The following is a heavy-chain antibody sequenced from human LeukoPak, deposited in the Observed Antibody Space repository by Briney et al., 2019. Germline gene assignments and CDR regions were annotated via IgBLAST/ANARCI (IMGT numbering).Heavy chain of an antibody. D-gene: IGHD6-19*01. J-gene: IGHJ5*02. CDR2: ISSSSSYI. CDR3: AREPVAGTGWFDP. Sequence: KAGGSLRLSCAASGFTFSSYSMNWVRQAPGKGLEWVSSISSSSSYIYYTDSVKGRFTISRDNAKNSLYLQMNSLRAEDTAVYYCAREPVAGTGWFDPCCQGTLVTVSS. CDR1: GFTFSSYS. V-gene: IGHV3-21*01.